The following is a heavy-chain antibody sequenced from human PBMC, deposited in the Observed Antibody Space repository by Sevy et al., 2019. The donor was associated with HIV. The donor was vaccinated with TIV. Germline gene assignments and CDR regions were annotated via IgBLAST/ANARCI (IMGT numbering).Heavy chain of an antibody. D-gene: IGHD6-19*01. CDR2: ISHSGGT. J-gene: IGHJ2*01. CDR3: ARLRIVVAGTGYFDL. CDR1: GGSFSGYY. Sequence: SETLSLSCAVYGGSFSGYYWSWIRQPPGKGLEWIGEISHSGGTNYNPSLKSRVTISADTSKNQFSLQLSSVTAADTDVYYCARLRIVVAGTGYFDLWGRGTPVTVSS. V-gene: IGHV4-34*01.